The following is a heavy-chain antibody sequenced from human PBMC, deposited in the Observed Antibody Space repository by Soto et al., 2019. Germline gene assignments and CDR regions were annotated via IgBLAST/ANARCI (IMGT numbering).Heavy chain of an antibody. CDR2: ISAYNGNT. Sequence: ASVKVSCKASGYTFTSYGISWVRQAPGQGLEWMGWISAYNGNTNYAQKLQGRVTMTTDTSTSTAYMELRSLRSDDTAVYYCARDTGIAVAGTPYFDYWGQGTLVTVSS. V-gene: IGHV1-18*01. J-gene: IGHJ4*02. CDR1: GYTFTSYG. D-gene: IGHD6-19*01. CDR3: ARDTGIAVAGTPYFDY.